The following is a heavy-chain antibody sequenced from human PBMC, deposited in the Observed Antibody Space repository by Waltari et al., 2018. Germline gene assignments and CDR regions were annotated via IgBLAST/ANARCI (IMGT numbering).Heavy chain of an antibody. J-gene: IGHJ3*02. CDR2: FDPEDGET. CDR1: GYTLTELS. D-gene: IGHD2-15*01. V-gene: IGHV1-24*01. Sequence: VQLVQSGAEVKKPGASVKVSCKVSGYTLTELSMHWVRQAPGKGLEWMGGFDPEDGETIYAQKFQGRVTMTEDTSTDTAYMELSSLRSEDTAVYYCAAAPIVVVVAATTLGAFDIWGQGTMVTVSS. CDR3: AAAPIVVVVAATTLGAFDI.